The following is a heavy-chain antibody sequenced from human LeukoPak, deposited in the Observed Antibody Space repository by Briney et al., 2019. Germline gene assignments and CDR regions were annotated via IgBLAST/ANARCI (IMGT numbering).Heavy chain of an antibody. CDR3: ARDRRSVDTAMIYAFDI. CDR1: GFTFSSYW. Sequence: PGRSLRLSCAASGFTFSSYWMSWVRQAPGKGLEWVANIKQDGSEKYYVDSVKGRFTTSRDNAKNSLYLQMNSLRAEDTAVYYCARDRRSVDTAMIYAFDIWGQGTMVTVSS. V-gene: IGHV3-7*01. CDR2: IKQDGSEK. J-gene: IGHJ3*02. D-gene: IGHD5-18*01.